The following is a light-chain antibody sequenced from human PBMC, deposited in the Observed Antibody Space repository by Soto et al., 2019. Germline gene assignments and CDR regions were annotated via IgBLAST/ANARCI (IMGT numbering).Light chain of an antibody. V-gene: IGKV1-39*01. Sequence: IQMTPYPSSLSASVGDRVTITCRASQSISSYLNWYQQKPGKAPKLLIYAASSLQSGVPSRFSGSGSGTDFTLTISSLQPEDFATYYCQQSYSTPWTFGQGTKV. CDR2: AAS. CDR3: QQSYSTPWT. CDR1: QSISSY. J-gene: IGKJ1*01.